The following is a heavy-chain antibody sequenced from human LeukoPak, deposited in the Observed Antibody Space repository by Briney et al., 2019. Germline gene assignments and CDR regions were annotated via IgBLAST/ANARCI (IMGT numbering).Heavy chain of an antibody. CDR3: TRHPYSSSRYDRSGLYYYGMDV. D-gene: IGHD6-13*01. V-gene: IGHV3-73*01. J-gene: IGHJ6*02. Sequence: GGSLRLSCAASGFTFSGSAMHWVRQASGKGLEWVGRIRSKANSYATAYAASVKGRFTISRDDSKNTAYLQMNSLKTEDTAVYYCTRHPYSSSRYDRSGLYYYGMDVWGQGTTVTVSS. CDR2: IRSKANSYAT. CDR1: GFTFSGSA.